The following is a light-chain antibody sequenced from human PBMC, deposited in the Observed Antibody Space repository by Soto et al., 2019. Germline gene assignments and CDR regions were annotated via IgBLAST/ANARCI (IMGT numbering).Light chain of an antibody. Sequence: QSVLTQPPSASGTPGQRVTISCSGSNSNIGSNTVNWYQQLPGTAPKLLIYYDNLRPSGVPDRISGSKSGTSASLAISGLQSDDEADYYCSSYTSTGTLLYVFGPGTKVTVL. CDR1: NSNIGSNT. CDR2: YDN. V-gene: IGLV1-44*01. J-gene: IGLJ1*01. CDR3: SSYTSTGTLLYV.